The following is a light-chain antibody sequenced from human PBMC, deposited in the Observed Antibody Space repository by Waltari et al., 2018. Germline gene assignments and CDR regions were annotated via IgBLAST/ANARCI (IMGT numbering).Light chain of an antibody. J-gene: IGLJ2*01. V-gene: IGLV2-14*03. CDR1: SSALGGYNY. CDR2: DVS. CDR3: SSCTSSSTVV. Sequence: QSALTQPASVSGSPGQSITISCTGTSSALGGYNYVSWYQQHPGKAPKLMIYDVSNRPSGVSNRFSGSKSGNTASLTISGLQAEDEADYYCSSCTSSSTVVFGGGTKLTVL.